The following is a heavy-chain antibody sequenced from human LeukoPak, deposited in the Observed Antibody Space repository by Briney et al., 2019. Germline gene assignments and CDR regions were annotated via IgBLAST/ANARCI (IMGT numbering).Heavy chain of an antibody. Sequence: SSVKVSCKASGYTFTSYDINWVRQATGQGLEWMGWMNPNSGNTGYAQKFQGRVTMTRNTSISTAYIELSSLRSQDTAVYYCARGYGGELFRVFRYWGQGTLVTVSS. V-gene: IGHV1-8*01. CDR1: GYTFTSYD. D-gene: IGHD3-10*01. CDR3: ARGYGGELFRVFRY. J-gene: IGHJ4*02. CDR2: MNPNSGNT.